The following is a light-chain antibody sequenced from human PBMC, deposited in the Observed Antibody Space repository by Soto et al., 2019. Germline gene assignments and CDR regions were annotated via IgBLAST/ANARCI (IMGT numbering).Light chain of an antibody. CDR3: LQYSSYPWT. V-gene: IGKV1-5*03. Sequence: DIQMTQSPSTLSASVGDRVTITCRASQTISSWLAWFQQQPGKPPKLLIYKSSSLQSGVPSRFSGSGSGTESTLTISSLQPDDFATYYCLQYSSYPWTFGQGTKVEI. CDR2: KSS. J-gene: IGKJ1*01. CDR1: QTISSW.